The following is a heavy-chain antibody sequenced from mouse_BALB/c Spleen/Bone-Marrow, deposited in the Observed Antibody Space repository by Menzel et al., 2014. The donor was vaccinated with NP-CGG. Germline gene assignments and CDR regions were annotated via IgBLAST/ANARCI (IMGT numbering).Heavy chain of an antibody. CDR3: AKHGGGYFDY. CDR1: GFSLTNYG. CDR2: IWNDGST. Sequence: VMLVESGPGLVAPSQSLPITCTISGFSLTNYGVHWVRQPPGKGLEWLTVIWNDGSTTYNSALKSRLTISKDNSKSQVFLKMNSLQTDDTGMYYCAKHGGGYFDYWGQGTSLIVSS. V-gene: IGHV2-6-1*01. J-gene: IGHJ2*02.